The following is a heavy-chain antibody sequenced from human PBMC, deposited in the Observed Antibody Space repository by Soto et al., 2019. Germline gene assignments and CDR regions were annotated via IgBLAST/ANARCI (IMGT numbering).Heavy chain of an antibody. CDR2: ISSSSSYI. Sequence: VGSLRLSCAASGFTFSSYSMNWVRQAPGKGLEWVSSISSSSSYIYYADSVKGRFTISRDNAKNSLYLQMNSLRAEDTAVYYCATTGTTAPKKGYYYYGMDVWGQGTTVTVSS. CDR3: ATTGTTAPKKGYYYYGMDV. CDR1: GFTFSSYS. J-gene: IGHJ6*02. V-gene: IGHV3-21*01. D-gene: IGHD1-7*01.